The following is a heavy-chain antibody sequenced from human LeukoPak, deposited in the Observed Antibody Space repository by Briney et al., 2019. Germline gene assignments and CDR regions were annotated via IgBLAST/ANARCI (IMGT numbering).Heavy chain of an antibody. J-gene: IGHJ4*02. CDR2: ISGSGGST. CDR1: GFTFSSYA. Sequence: GGSLRLSCAASGFTFSSYAMRWVRQAPGKGLEWVSAISGSGGSTYYADSVKGRFTISRDNSKNTLYLQMNSLRAEDTAVYYCAKNSVVVPAAPDDYWGQGTLVTVSS. V-gene: IGHV3-23*01. D-gene: IGHD2-2*01. CDR3: AKNSVVVPAAPDDY.